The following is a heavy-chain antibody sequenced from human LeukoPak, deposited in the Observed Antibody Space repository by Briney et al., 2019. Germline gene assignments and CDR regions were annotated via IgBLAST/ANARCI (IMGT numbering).Heavy chain of an antibody. CDR1: GYRFSSYW. D-gene: IGHD3-22*01. J-gene: IGHJ4*02. V-gene: IGHV5-51*01. Sequence: GESLKISCKGSGYRFSSYWIGWVRQMPGKGLEWMGIIYPGDSDTRYSPSFQGQATISADKSISTAYLQWSSLKASDTAMYYCARGDDSSGYYFSQFDYWGQGTLVTVSS. CDR3: ARGDDSSGYYFSQFDY. CDR2: IYPGDSDT.